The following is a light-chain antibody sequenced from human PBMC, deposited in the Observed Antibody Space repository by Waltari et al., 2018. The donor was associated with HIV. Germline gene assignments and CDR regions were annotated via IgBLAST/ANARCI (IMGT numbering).Light chain of an antibody. CDR1: RTVFYSSDNQNS. Sequence: IVMTQSPDSLTVSLGERATINCTSSRTVFYSSDNQNSLAWSLQRPGQSPKVLIFWASTRSFGVSDRFRGSWSGTHFSLTLSSLQADDVGIYYCQQYYTVPPTFGGGTKVEI. V-gene: IGKV4-1*01. J-gene: IGKJ4*01. CDR2: WAS. CDR3: QQYYTVPPT.